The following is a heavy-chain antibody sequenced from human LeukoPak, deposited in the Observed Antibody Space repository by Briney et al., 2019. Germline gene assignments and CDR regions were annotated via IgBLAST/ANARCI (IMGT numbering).Heavy chain of an antibody. J-gene: IGHJ4*02. CDR1: GFTFSSYG. CDR2: ISGSGSGT. V-gene: IGHV3-23*01. D-gene: IGHD1-14*01. CDR3: AKPARTDYADY. Sequence: HPGGTLRLSCAASGFTFSSYGMSWVRQAPGKGLEWVSGISGSGSGTYYADSVKGRFTISRDNSKNTLHLQMNSLRAEDTAVYYCAKPARTDYADYWGQGTLVIVSS.